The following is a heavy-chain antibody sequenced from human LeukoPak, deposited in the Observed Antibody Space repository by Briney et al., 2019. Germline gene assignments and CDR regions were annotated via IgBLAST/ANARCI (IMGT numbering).Heavy chain of an antibody. J-gene: IGHJ3*02. D-gene: IGHD2-2*01. Sequence: RGSLRLSCAASGFTVSSNYMSWVRQAPGKGLEWVSVIYSGGSTYYADSVKGRFTISRDNSKNTLYLQMNSLRAEDTAVYYCAREGCSSTSCYDLVAFDISGQGTMVTVSS. CDR1: GFTVSSNY. V-gene: IGHV3-66*02. CDR2: IYSGGST. CDR3: AREGCSSTSCYDLVAFDI.